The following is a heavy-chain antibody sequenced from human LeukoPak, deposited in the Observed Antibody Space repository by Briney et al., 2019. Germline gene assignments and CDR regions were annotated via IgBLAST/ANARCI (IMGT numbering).Heavy chain of an antibody. CDR1: GFTFDDYA. CDR3: AKGRVYSSGWYFDY. Sequence: PGGSLRLSCTASGFTFDDYAMHSVRHAPGKGLEWVSGISWNSGSIGYADSVKGRFTISRDNAKNSLYLQMNSLRAEDMALYYCAKGRVYSSGWYFDYWGQGTLVTVSS. CDR2: ISWNSGSI. D-gene: IGHD6-19*01. V-gene: IGHV3-9*03. J-gene: IGHJ4*02.